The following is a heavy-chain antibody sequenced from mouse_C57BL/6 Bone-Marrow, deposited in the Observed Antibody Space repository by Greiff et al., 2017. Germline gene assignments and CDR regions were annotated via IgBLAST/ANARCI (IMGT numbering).Heavy chain of an antibody. V-gene: IGHV5-12*01. CDR1: GFTFSDYY. Sequence: EVKLVESGGGLVQPGGSLKLSCAASGFTFSDYYMYWVRQTPEKRLEWIAYISNGGGSTYYPDTVKGRFTISRDKAKNTLYLQMSRLKSEDTAMYYCASLTTVVAWDAMDYWGQGTSVTVSS. CDR2: ISNGGGST. CDR3: ASLTTVVAWDAMDY. J-gene: IGHJ4*01. D-gene: IGHD1-1*01.